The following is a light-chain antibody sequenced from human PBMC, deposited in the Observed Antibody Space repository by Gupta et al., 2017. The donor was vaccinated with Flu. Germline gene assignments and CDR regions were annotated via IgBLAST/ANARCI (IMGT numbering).Light chain of an antibody. CDR2: AAS. CDR3: QQSDSYLPIT. Sequence: DIQMTQSPSSLSASVGDRVTITCRASQSISNYLNWYQQKPGKAPELLIYAASSLQSGVPSRFSGSGSGTDFTLTISSRQPEDFATYYCQQSDSYLPITFGQGTRLEIK. J-gene: IGKJ5*01. CDR1: QSISNY. V-gene: IGKV1-39*01.